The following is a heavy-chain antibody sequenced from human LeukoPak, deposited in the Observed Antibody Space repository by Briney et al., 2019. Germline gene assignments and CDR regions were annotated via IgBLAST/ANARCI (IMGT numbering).Heavy chain of an antibody. D-gene: IGHD5-18*01. Sequence: ASVKVSCKASGGTFSSYGISWVRQAPGQGLEWMGKINPILGIANYAQKFQGRVTIIADQSTSTAYMELSSLRSEDTAVYYCARGPRHDTAMINWFEPWGQGTLVTVSS. CDR3: ARGPRHDTAMINWFEP. CDR2: INPILGIA. CDR1: GGTFSSYG. V-gene: IGHV1-69*04. J-gene: IGHJ5*02.